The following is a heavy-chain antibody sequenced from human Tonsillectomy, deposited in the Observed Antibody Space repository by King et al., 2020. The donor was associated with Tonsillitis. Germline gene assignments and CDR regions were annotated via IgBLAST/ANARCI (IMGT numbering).Heavy chain of an antibody. CDR2: INPNSGGT. V-gene: IGHV1-2*02. Sequence: QLVQSGAEVKKPGASVKVSCKASGYTFTGYYMHWVRQAPGQGLEWMGWINPNSGGTDYAQRFQGRVTMTRDTSISTAYMELSRLRSDDTAVYYCARSNYDGDYIFDSWGQGTLVTVSS. D-gene: IGHD4-17*01. CDR1: GYTFTGYY. J-gene: IGHJ4*02. CDR3: ARSNYDGDYIFDS.